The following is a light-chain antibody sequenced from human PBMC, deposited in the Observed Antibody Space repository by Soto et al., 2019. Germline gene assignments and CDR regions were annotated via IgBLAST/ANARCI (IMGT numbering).Light chain of an antibody. J-gene: IGLJ2*01. CDR2: EVT. CDR1: SSDVGGYNY. CDR3: SSLAGRKGV. V-gene: IGLV2-8*01. Sequence: QSALTQPPSASGSPGQSVTISCTGTSSDVGGYNYVSWYQQHPGKAPKLIIYEVTQRPSGVPDRFSGSKSGNTASLTVSGLQIEDEADYYCSSLAGRKGVFGGGTKLTVL.